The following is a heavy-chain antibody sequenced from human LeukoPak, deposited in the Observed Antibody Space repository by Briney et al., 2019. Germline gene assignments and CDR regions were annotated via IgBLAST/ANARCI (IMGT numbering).Heavy chain of an antibody. D-gene: IGHD1-26*01. V-gene: IGHV4-34*01. Sequence: SETLSLTCAVYGGSFSGYYGSWIRQPPGKGLEWIGEINHSGSTNYNPSLKSRVTISVDTSKNQFSLKLDSVTAADTAVYYCARWTLRVGATRAGAFDIWGQGTMVTVSS. CDR3: ARWTLRVGATRAGAFDI. CDR1: GGSFSGYY. J-gene: IGHJ3*02. CDR2: INHSGST.